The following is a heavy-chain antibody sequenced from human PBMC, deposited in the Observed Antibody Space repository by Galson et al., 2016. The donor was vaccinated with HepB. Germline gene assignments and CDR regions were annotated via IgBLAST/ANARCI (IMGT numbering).Heavy chain of an antibody. Sequence: CAISGDSVSSNSAAWNWFRQSTSRGLEWLGRTYYRSKWYNDYRLSLKTRINISADTSRNEVSLQLKSVTLEDTAVYYCARARSRGWSDAFDYWGQGTLVTIS. D-gene: IGHD6-19*01. CDR1: GDSVSSNSAA. V-gene: IGHV6-1*01. CDR2: TYYRSKWYN. J-gene: IGHJ4*02. CDR3: ARARSRGWSDAFDY.